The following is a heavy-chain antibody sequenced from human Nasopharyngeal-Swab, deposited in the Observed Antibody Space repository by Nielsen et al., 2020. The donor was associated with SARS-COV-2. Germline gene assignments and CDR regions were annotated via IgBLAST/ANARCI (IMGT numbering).Heavy chain of an antibody. D-gene: IGHD3-22*01. V-gene: IGHV3-33*01. J-gene: IGHJ4*02. Sequence: GSLKISCAASGFTFSSYGMHWVRQAPGKGLEWVAVIWYDGSNKYYADSVKGRFTISRDNSKNTLYLQMNSLRAEDTAVYYCARNVYYYDARTLDYWGQGTLVTVSS. CDR1: GFTFSSYG. CDR2: IWYDGSNK. CDR3: ARNVYYYDARTLDY.